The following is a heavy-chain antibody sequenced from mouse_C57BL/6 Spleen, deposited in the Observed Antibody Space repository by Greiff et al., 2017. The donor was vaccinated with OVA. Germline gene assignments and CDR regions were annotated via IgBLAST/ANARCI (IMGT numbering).Heavy chain of an antibody. J-gene: IGHJ3*01. CDR2: IHPNSGST. CDR3: ARPNWDESWFAY. Sequence: VQLQQPGAELVKPGASVKLSCKASGYTFTSYWMHWVKQRPGQGLEWIGMIHPNSGSTNYNEKFKSKATLTVDKSSSTAYMQLSSLTSEDSAVYYCARPNWDESWFAYWGQGTLVTVSA. V-gene: IGHV1-64*01. CDR1: GYTFTSYW. D-gene: IGHD4-1*01.